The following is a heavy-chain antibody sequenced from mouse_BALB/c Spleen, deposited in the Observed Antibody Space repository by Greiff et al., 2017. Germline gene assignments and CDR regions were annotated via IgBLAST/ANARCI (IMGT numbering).Heavy chain of an antibody. J-gene: IGHJ4*01. CDR2: IWAGGST. Sequence: VMLVESGPGLVAPSQSLSITCTVSGFSLTSYGVHWVRQPPGKGLEWLGVIWAGGSTNYNSALMSRLSISKDNSKSQVFLKMNSLQTDDTAMYYCARSAFYAMDYWGQGTSVTVSS. CDR1: GFSLTSYG. CDR3: ARSAFYAMDY. V-gene: IGHV2-9*02.